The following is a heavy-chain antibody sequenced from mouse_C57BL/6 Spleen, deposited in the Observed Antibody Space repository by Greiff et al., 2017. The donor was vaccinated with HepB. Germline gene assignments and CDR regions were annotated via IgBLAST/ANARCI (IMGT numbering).Heavy chain of an antibody. Sequence: EVKLQESGGGLVKPGGSLKLSGAASGFTFSSYAMSWVRQTPEKRLEWVATISDVGSYTYYPDNVKGGFTISRDNAKNNLYLQMSHLKSEDTAMYYCARDWVVATGFDYWGQGTTLTVSS. D-gene: IGHD1-1*01. V-gene: IGHV5-4*01. CDR2: ISDVGSYT. CDR3: ARDWVVATGFDY. J-gene: IGHJ2*01. CDR1: GFTFSSYA.